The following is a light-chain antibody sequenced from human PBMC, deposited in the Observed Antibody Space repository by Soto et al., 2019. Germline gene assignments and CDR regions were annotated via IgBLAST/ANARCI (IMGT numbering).Light chain of an antibody. CDR1: QSVGHMF. V-gene: IGKV3-15*01. CDR3: QQYNNWPPLT. J-gene: IGKJ4*01. CDR2: GAS. Sequence: EIVLTQSPDTLSLSPGDRATLSCRASQSVGHMFLAWFQQKPGQAPRLLIYGASTRATGIPARFSGSGSGTDFTLTISSLQSEDFAVYYCQQYNNWPPLTFGGGTKVDIK.